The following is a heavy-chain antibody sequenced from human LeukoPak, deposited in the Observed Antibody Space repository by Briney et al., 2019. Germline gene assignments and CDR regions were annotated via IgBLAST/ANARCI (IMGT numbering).Heavy chain of an antibody. D-gene: IGHD3-3*01. CDR3: ARDRADYDFWSGYYTSLDY. V-gene: IGHV4-61*01. J-gene: IGHJ4*02. Sequence: SETLSLTCTVSGGSVSSGSYYWSWIRQPPGKGLEWIGYIYYSGSTNYNPSLKSRVTISVDTSKNQFSLKLSSVTAADTAVYYCARDRADYDFWSGYYTSLDYWGQGTLVTVSS. CDR1: GGSVSSGSYY. CDR2: IYYSGST.